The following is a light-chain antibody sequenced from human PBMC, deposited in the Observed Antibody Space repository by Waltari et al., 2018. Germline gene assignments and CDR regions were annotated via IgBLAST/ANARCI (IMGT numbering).Light chain of an antibody. V-gene: IGKV2-30*02. CDR2: EVS. J-gene: IGKJ1*01. CDR1: QSLVHSDGNTY. Sequence: DVVLTQSPQSLPVTLGQPASISCRSSQSLVHSDGNTYLTWIQHRPGQSPRRLIYEVSKRDCGAPDRFSGIGSGTDFTLKITRVEAEDVGVYYCMQGTHCPPWTFGQGTKVEIK. CDR3: MQGTHCPPWT.